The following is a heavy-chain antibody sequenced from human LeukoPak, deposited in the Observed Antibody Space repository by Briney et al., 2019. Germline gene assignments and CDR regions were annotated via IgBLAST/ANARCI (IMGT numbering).Heavy chain of an antibody. CDR3: ARRIGSSSVDYFDY. CDR1: GGSISSGDYY. J-gene: IGHJ4*02. CDR2: IYYSGST. Sequence: SETLSLTCTVSGGSISSGDYYWSWIRQPPGKGLEWIGYIYYSGSTYYNPSLKSRVTISVDTSKNQFSLKLSSVTAADTAVYYCARRIGSSSVDYFDYWGQGTLVTVSS. V-gene: IGHV4-30-4*02. D-gene: IGHD6-6*01.